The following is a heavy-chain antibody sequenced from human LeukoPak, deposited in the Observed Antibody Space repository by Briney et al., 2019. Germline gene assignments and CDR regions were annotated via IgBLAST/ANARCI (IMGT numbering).Heavy chain of an antibody. CDR2: INPNSGGT. D-gene: IGHD5-12*01. CDR3: AMLRSSWDY. CDR1: GYTFTVYY. Sequence: ASVTVSFTASGYTFTVYYMHWVRQAPGQGLEWMGWINPNSGGTNYAQKFQGRVTMTRDTSISTAYMELSRLRSDDTAVYYCAMLRSSWDYWGQGTLVTVSS. J-gene: IGHJ4*02. V-gene: IGHV1-2*02.